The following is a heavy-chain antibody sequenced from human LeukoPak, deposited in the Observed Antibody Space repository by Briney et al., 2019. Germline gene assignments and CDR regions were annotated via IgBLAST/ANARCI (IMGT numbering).Heavy chain of an antibody. D-gene: IGHD2-2*01. CDR3: ATGLYCSSTSCHDY. CDR2: FDPEDGET. Sequence: GASVKVSCKVSGYTVTELSMHWVRQAPGKGLEWMGGFDPEDGETIYAQKFQGRVTMTEDTSTDTAYMELSSLRSEDTAVYYCATGLYCSSTSCHDYWGQGTLVTVSS. J-gene: IGHJ4*02. CDR1: GYTVTELS. V-gene: IGHV1-24*01.